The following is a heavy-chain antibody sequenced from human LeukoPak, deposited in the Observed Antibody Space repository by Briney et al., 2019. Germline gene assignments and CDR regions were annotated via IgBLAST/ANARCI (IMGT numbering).Heavy chain of an antibody. V-gene: IGHV4-59*01. CDR1: GGSITNYY. D-gene: IGHD5-18*01. CDR3: AREIGYSYHI. J-gene: IGHJ4*02. CDR2: IYYTGST. Sequence: SETLSLTSTVSGGSITNYYWTWIRQPPGKGLEWIGYIYYTGSTNYNPSLKSRVTMSVDTSKNQFSLKLSSVTAADTAVYYCAREIGYSYHIWGQGTLVTVSS.